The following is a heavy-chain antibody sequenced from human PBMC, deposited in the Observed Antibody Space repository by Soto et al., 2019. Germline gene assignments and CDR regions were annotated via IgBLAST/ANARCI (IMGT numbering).Heavy chain of an antibody. D-gene: IGHD4-17*01. J-gene: IGHJ4*02. V-gene: IGHV5-51*01. CDR3: ARRSRADYGDYGEDFDY. CDR1: GYSFTSYW. Sequence: GESLKISCKGSGYSFTSYWIGWVRQMPGKGLEWMGIIYPGDSGTRYSPSFQGQVTISADKSISTAYLQWSSLKASDTAMYYCARRSRADYGDYGEDFDYWGQGTLVTVSS. CDR2: IYPGDSGT.